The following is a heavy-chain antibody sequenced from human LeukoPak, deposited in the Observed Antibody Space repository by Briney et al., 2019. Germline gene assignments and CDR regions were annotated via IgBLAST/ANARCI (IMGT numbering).Heavy chain of an antibody. V-gene: IGHV5-51*01. Sequence: GESLKISCKGSGYSFTSYWIGWVRQMPGKGLEWMGIIYPGDSDTRYSPSFQGQVTISADKSISTAYLQWSSLKASDTAMYYCATYYDSSGYRPDAFDIWAKGQWSPSLQ. CDR1: GYSFTSYW. D-gene: IGHD3-22*01. CDR2: IYPGDSDT. CDR3: ATYYDSSGYRPDAFDI. J-gene: IGHJ3*02.